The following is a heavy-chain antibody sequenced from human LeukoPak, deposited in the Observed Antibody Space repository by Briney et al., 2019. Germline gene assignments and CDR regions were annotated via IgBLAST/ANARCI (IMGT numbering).Heavy chain of an antibody. CDR1: GVAFSHAW. J-gene: IGHJ3*02. CDR2: IKTTSDGGPT. CDR3: TTNDAFDI. Sequence: GGSLRLSCAASGVAFSHAWISWVRQAPGKGLEWVAQIKTTSDGGPTDYAAPVKGRFTISRDDSENMLYLQMNSLKTEDTAVYYCTTNDAFDIWGQGTMVIVSS. V-gene: IGHV3-15*01.